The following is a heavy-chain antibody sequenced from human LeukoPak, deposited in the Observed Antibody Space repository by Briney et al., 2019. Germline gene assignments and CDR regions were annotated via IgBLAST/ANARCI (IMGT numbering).Heavy chain of an antibody. J-gene: IGHJ4*02. Sequence: SQTLPLTCAVSGGSISSGGYSWSWIRQPPGKGLEWIGYFYHSGSTYYNPSLKSRVTISVDRSKNQFSLKLSSVTAADTAVYYCAKDTIYPPYGHDILTGYPDYWGQGTLVTVSS. CDR2: FYHSGST. V-gene: IGHV4-30-2*01. D-gene: IGHD3-9*01. CDR3: AKDTIYPPYGHDILTGYPDY. CDR1: GGSISSGGYS.